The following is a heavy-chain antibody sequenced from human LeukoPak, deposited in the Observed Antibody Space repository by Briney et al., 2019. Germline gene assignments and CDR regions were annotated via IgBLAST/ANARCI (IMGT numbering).Heavy chain of an antibody. J-gene: IGHJ4*02. CDR3: ALARGYSFGAFDH. D-gene: IGHD5-18*01. Sequence: PGRSLRLSCAASRFTFSNYALSWVRQAPGKGLEWVSAISGSGGSTYYTDSVKGRFTISRDNSKNTLYLQMNNLRVDDTAVYYCALARGYSFGAFDHWGQGTLVTVSS. CDR1: RFTFSNYA. V-gene: IGHV3-23*01. CDR2: ISGSGGST.